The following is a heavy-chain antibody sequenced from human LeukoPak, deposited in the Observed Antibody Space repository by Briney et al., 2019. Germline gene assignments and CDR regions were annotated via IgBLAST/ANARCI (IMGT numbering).Heavy chain of an antibody. Sequence: QPGGSLRLSCAASGFTFSSYEMNWVRQALEKGLEWVSYIGSSGRSIYYADSVKGRFTISRDNAKNSLYLQMNSLRAEDTAVYYCARSPVEVDGFDIWGQGTMVTVSS. J-gene: IGHJ3*02. D-gene: IGHD2-2*01. CDR3: ARSPVEVDGFDI. CDR2: IGSSGRSI. V-gene: IGHV3-48*03. CDR1: GFTFSSYE.